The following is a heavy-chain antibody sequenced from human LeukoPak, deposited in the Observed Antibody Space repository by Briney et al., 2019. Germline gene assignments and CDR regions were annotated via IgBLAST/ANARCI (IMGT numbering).Heavy chain of an antibody. CDR3: ARSYLLGGDSYYGMDV. Sequence: PGGSLRLSCAASGFTFSSYSMNWVRQAPGKGLEWVSSISSSSSYIKYADSVKGRFTISRDNAKNSLYLQMNSLRAEDTAVYYCARSYLLGGDSYYGMDVWGQGTTVTVSS. CDR2: ISSSSSYI. CDR1: GFTFSSYS. D-gene: IGHD7-27*01. V-gene: IGHV3-21*01. J-gene: IGHJ6*02.